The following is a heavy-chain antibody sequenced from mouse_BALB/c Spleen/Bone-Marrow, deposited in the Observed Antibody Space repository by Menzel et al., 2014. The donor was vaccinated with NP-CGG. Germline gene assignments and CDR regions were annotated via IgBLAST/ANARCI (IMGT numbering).Heavy chain of an antibody. CDR2: IYPGDGDT. D-gene: IGHD4-1*01. CDR1: GYAFSSSW. V-gene: IGHV1-82*01. Sequence: VQLQQSGPELVKPGASVKISCKASGYAFSSSWMNWVKQRPGQGLEWIGRIYPGDGDTNYNGKFKGKATLTADKSSSTAYMQLSSLTSVDSAAYFCARTGPFDYWGQGTTLTVSS. J-gene: IGHJ2*01. CDR3: ARTGPFDY.